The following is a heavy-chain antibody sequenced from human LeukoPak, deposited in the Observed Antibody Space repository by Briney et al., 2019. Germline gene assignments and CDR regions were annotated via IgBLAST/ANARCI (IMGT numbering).Heavy chain of an antibody. CDR1: GGSFSGYY. D-gene: IGHD3-10*01. Sequence: SETLSLTCAVYGGSFSGYYWSWIRQPPGKGLEWIGEINHSGSTNYNPSLKSRVTISVDTSKNQFSLKLSSVTAADTAVYYCARGPRYYDSGSYYSWGQGTLVTVSS. CDR3: ARGPRYYDSGSYYS. J-gene: IGHJ4*02. V-gene: IGHV4-34*01. CDR2: INHSGST.